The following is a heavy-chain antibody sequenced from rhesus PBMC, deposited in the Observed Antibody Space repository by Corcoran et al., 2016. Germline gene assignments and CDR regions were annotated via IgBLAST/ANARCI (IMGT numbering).Heavy chain of an antibody. Sequence: QVQLQESGPGLVKPSETLSLTCAVSGGSISDSYYWSWISQPPGKGLAWIGYIYGGRGSTYSYPPLRSRVTISTDSSKNQFSLKLSAVTAADTAVYYCARGHSGYSYYFDYWGQGVLVTVSS. J-gene: IGHJ4*01. CDR3: ARGHSGYSYYFDY. CDR2: IYGGRGST. V-gene: IGHV4S7*01. D-gene: IGHD5-24*01. CDR1: GGSISDSYY.